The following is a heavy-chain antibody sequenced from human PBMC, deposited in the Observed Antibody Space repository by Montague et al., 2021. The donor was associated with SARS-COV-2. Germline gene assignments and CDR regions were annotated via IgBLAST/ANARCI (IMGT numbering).Heavy chain of an antibody. Sequence: SETRSLTCTVSGGSISSYYWSWIRQPPGKGLEWIGYIYYSGSTNYNPSLKSRVTISVDTSKNQFSLKLSSVTAADTAVYYCARGRQQLVFDYWGQGTLVTVSS. CDR1: GGSISSYY. V-gene: IGHV4-59*01. CDR2: IYYSGST. J-gene: IGHJ4*02. CDR3: ARGRQQLVFDY. D-gene: IGHD6-13*01.